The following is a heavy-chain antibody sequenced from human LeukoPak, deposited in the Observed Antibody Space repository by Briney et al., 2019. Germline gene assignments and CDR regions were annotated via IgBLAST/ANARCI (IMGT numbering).Heavy chain of an antibody. Sequence: SETLSLTCTVSGGSISSYYWSWIRQPPGKGLEWIGYIYYSGSTNYNPSLKSRVTISVDTSKNQFSLKLSSVTAADTAVYYCASTIAAAGLYYFDYWGQGTLVTVSS. J-gene: IGHJ4*02. D-gene: IGHD6-13*01. CDR2: IYYSGST. V-gene: IGHV4-59*01. CDR3: ASTIAAAGLYYFDY. CDR1: GGSISSYY.